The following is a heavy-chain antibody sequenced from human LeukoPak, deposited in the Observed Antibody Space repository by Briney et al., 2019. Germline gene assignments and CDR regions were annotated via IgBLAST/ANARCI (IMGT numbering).Heavy chain of an antibody. J-gene: IGHJ5*02. V-gene: IGHV1-18*04. D-gene: IGHD2-2*01. CDR2: ISAYNGNT. CDR3: ARDKGVKYQLLRYRPYNWFDP. Sequence: ASVKVSCKASGYTFIGFYIHWVRQAPGQGLEWMGWISAYNGNTNYAQKLQGRVTMTTDTSTSTAYMELRSLRSDDTAVYYCARDKGVKYQLLRYRPYNWFDPWGQGTLVTVSS. CDR1: GYTFIGFY.